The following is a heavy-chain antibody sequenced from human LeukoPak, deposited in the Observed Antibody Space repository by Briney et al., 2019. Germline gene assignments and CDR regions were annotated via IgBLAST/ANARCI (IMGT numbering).Heavy chain of an antibody. V-gene: IGHV3-7*03. CDR3: AKDANPAKWELLDY. CDR2: IKQDGSEK. J-gene: IGHJ4*02. Sequence: GGSLRLSCEASGFTFSTYGINWVRQAPGKGLEWVANIKQDGSEKYYVDSVKGRFTISRDNAKNSLYLQMNSLRAEDTALYYCAKDANPAKWELLDYWGQGTLVTVSS. CDR1: GFTFSTYG. D-gene: IGHD1-26*01.